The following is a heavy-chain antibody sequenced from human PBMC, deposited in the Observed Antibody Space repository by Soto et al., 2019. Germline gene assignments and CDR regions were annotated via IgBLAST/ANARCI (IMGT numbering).Heavy chain of an antibody. V-gene: IGHV4-4*07. CDR3: ARGIPQFSPRYYYYGMDV. CDR1: GGSISSYY. Sequence: PSETLSLTCTVSGGSISSYYWSWIRQPAGKGLEWIGRIYTSGSTNYNPSLKSRVTMSVDTSKNQFSLKLSSVTAADTAVYYCARGIPQFSPRYYYYGMDVWGQGTTVTVSS. J-gene: IGHJ6*02. CDR2: IYTSGST. D-gene: IGHD2-21*01.